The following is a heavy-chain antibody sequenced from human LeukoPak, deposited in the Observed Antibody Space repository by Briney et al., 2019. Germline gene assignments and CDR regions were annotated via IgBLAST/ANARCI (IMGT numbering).Heavy chain of an antibody. CDR3: ARDTYYYDTSGYFDY. J-gene: IGHJ4*02. D-gene: IGHD3-22*01. CDR1: GHTFTGYY. V-gene: IGHV1-2*02. Sequence: ASVKISYEASGHTFTGYYIHWVRQAPGQGPEWMGWINPYTGDTKYAEKFQGRVTMTRDTSISTAYMELRRLRSDDTAVYYCARDTYYYDTSGYFDYWGQGTLVTVSS. CDR2: INPYTGDT.